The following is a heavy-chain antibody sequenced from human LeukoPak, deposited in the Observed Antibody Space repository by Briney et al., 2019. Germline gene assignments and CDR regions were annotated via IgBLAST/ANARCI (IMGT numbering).Heavy chain of an antibody. D-gene: IGHD3-10*02. CDR3: AELGITMIGGV. J-gene: IGHJ6*04. CDR1: GFTFSTYW. Sequence: GGPLRLSCAASGFTFSTYWMSWVRQAPGKGLEWVANIKQDGSEQYYVDSVKGRFTISRDNVKNSLFLQTNSLRAEDTAVYYCAELGITMIGGVWGKGTTVTISS. CDR2: IKQDGSEQ. V-gene: IGHV3-7*01.